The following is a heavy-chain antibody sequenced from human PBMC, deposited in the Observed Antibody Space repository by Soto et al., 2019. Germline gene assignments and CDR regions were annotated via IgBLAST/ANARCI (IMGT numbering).Heavy chain of an antibody. CDR1: GGTFSSYA. D-gene: IGHD6-13*01. V-gene: IGHV1-69*13. J-gene: IGHJ6*02. CDR2: IIPIFGTA. Sequence: ASVKVSCKASGGTFSSYAISWVRQAPGQGLEWMGGIIPIFGTANYAQKFQGRVTITADESTSTAYMELSSLRSEDTAVYYCAGDNGRQQLAPYYYYGMDVWGQGTTVTVSS. CDR3: AGDNGRQQLAPYYYYGMDV.